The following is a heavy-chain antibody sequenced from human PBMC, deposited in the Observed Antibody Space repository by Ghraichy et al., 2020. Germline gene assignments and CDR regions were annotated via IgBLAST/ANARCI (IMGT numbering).Heavy chain of an antibody. CDR3: ARVRAVAGPSFDY. V-gene: IGHV4-4*02. D-gene: IGHD6-19*01. Sequence: SETLSLTCAVSGGSISSSNWWSWVRQPPGKGLEWIGEIYHSGSTNYNPSLKSRVTISVDKSKNQFSLKLSSVTAADTAVYYCARVRAVAGPSFDYWGQGTLVTVSS. CDR2: IYHSGST. CDR1: GGSISSSNW. J-gene: IGHJ4*02.